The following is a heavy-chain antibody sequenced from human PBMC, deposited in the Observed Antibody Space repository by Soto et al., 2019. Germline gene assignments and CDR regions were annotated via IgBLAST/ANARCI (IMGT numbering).Heavy chain of an antibody. D-gene: IGHD3-22*01. CDR1: GFTFSSYG. CDR2: ISYDGSNK. J-gene: IGHJ2*01. V-gene: IGHV3-30*18. CDR3: AKGDEGYYWYFDL. Sequence: QVQLVESGGGVVQPGRSLRLSCAASGFTFSSYGMHWFRQAPGKGLEWVAVISYDGSNKYYADSVKGRFTISRDNSKNTLYLQMNSLRAEDTAVYYCAKGDEGYYWYFDLWGRGTLVTVSS.